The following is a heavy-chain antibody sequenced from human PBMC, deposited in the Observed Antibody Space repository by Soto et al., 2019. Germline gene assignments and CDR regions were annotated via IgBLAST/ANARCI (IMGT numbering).Heavy chain of an antibody. CDR3: ARTIRYFDWLLYCYFDY. Sequence: PSETLSLTCTVSGGSISSSSYYGGLIRQPPGKGLEWIGSIYYSGSTYYNPSLKSRVTISVDTSKNQFSLKLSSVTAADTAVYYCARTIRYFDWLLYCYFDYWGQGTLVTVSS. CDR2: IYYSGST. D-gene: IGHD3-9*01. V-gene: IGHV4-39*01. CDR1: GGSISSSSYY. J-gene: IGHJ4*02.